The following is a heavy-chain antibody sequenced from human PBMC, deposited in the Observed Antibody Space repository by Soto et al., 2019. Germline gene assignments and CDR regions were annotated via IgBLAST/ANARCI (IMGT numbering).Heavy chain of an antibody. D-gene: IGHD6-19*01. Sequence: LRLSSVASGFSFVNYAMNWVRQAPGKGLAWVSGLSGSGTSTYYADSVKGRFTISRDNSRDTLFLQMNSLTADDTAAYYCAKATTNGGWFNPFDSWGQGALVTVSS. CDR2: LSGSGTST. V-gene: IGHV3-23*01. CDR3: AKATTNGGWFNPFDS. CDR1: GFSFVNYA. J-gene: IGHJ4*02.